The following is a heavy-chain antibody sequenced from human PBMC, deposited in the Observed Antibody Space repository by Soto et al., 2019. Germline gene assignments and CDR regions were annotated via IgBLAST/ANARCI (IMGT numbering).Heavy chain of an antibody. D-gene: IGHD3-16*01. V-gene: IGHV1-69*01. CDR3: ARGRGNSAVITPFAY. CDR2: IIPIFGSA. CDR1: GGVFSSFG. Sequence: QVRLVQSGAEVKKPGSSVRVSCKSSGGVFSSFGLSWVRQAPGQGLEWMGGIIPIFGSANYAQKFQGRVRITADDSTSTVYMELSSLRSEDTALYYCARGRGNSAVITPFAYWGQGTLVTVSS. J-gene: IGHJ4*02.